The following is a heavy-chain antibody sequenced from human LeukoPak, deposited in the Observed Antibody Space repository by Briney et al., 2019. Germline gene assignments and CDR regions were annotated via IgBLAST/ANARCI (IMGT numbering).Heavy chain of an antibody. J-gene: IGHJ5*02. CDR2: MNLNSGNT. V-gene: IGHV1-8*01. D-gene: IGHD2-15*01. CDR1: GYTFTSYD. CDR3: ARASRGVGFTLGP. Sequence: GASVKVSCKASGYTFTSYDINWVRQATGQGLEWMGWMNLNSGNTGYAQKFQGRVTMTRNTSISTAYMELSSLRSEDTAVYYCARASRGVGFTLGPWGQGTLVTVSS.